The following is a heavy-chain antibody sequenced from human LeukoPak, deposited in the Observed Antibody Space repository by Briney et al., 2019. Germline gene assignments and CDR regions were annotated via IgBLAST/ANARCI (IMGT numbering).Heavy chain of an antibody. Sequence: SQTLSLTCAISGDSVSSKSAAWNWIRQSPSRGLEWLGRTYYRSKWFNDYAGSVKSRIIISPDTSKNQFSLQLNSVTPEDTAVYYCARDRDGSGWYGTNYDSWGQGTLVTVSS. V-gene: IGHV6-1*01. CDR3: ARDRDGSGWYGTNYDS. CDR2: TYYRSKWFN. D-gene: IGHD6-19*01. J-gene: IGHJ4*02. CDR1: GDSVSSKSAA.